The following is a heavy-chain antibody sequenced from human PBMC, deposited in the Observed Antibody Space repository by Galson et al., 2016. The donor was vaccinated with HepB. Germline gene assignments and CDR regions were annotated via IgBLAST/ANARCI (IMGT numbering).Heavy chain of an antibody. J-gene: IGHJ4*02. CDR1: GLPLSNAW. Sequence: SLRLSCAASGLPLSNAWMSWVRQAPGKGLEWVGRIKTKTDGGTTDYAAPVKGRFIISRDDSKNMVYLQMNSLKTEDTAIYYCSTVYYWGQGTLVTVSS. V-gene: IGHV3-15*01. CDR3: STVYY. CDR2: IKTKTDGGTT.